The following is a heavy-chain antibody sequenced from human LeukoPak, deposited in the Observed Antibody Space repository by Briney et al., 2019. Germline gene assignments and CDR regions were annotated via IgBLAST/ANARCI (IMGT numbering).Heavy chain of an antibody. CDR1: GYSFTSYW. J-gene: IGHJ4*02. Sequence: GEPLKISCKASGYSFTSYWIGWVRQLPGKGLHWLRIIYPGYSYNRYSPSFQGQVTISTDKSINNAYLQWSSLKASDTAMYYCARQDDYDCSGYCRGLFDCWGQRILVT. CDR2: IYPGYSYN. CDR3: ARQDDYDCSGYCRGLFDC. V-gene: IGHV5-51*01. D-gene: IGHD3-22*01.